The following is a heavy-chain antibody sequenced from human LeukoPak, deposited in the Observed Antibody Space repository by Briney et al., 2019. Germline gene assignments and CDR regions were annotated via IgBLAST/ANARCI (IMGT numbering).Heavy chain of an antibody. D-gene: IGHD1-26*01. Sequence: GSLRLSCGASGFTFKSYWMSWVRQGPGKGLEGVANIKQDGSEKYYVESVKGRFTISRDNAKNSLYLQMNSLRAEDTAVYYCARGGIVGAKTLDYWGQGTLVTVSS. V-gene: IGHV3-7*01. CDR3: ARGGIVGAKTLDY. J-gene: IGHJ4*02. CDR1: GFTFKSYW. CDR2: IKQDGSEK.